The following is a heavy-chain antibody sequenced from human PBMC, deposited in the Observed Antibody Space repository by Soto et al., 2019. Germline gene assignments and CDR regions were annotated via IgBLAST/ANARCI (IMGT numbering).Heavy chain of an antibody. CDR3: AKSKGKWPLYDALDI. D-gene: IGHD2-15*01. Sequence: QVHLVESGGGVVQPGRTLQLSCVASGFTFSNYGMHWVRQAPGKGLEWVALIWNDGSKKYYVDSGEGRFTISRDNSKNTLNLQVNSLRADDTAVYYGAKSKGKWPLYDALDIWGLGTRVTVSS. CDR1: GFTFSNYG. J-gene: IGHJ3*02. V-gene: IGHV3-33*06. CDR2: IWNDGSKK.